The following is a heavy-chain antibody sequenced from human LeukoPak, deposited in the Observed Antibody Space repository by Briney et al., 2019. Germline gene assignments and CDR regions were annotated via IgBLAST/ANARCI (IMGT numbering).Heavy chain of an antibody. V-gene: IGHV1-18*01. CDR1: GYTFNTYG. J-gene: IGHJ4*02. CDR3: AKDTGYCSAGICYSAPVIAY. D-gene: IGHD2-15*01. Sequence: ASVKVSCKASGYTFNTYGIIWVRQAPGQGLEWMGWISAYDGNTNYAQKFQGRVTMTTDTSTSTAFMELRGLKSDDTAVYYCAKDTGYCSAGICYSAPVIAYWGQGTLITVSS. CDR2: ISAYDGNT.